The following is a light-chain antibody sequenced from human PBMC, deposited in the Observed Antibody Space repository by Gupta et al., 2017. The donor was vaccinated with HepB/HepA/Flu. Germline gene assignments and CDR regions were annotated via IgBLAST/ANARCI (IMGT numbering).Light chain of an antibody. Sequence: DLHMPQPHSSLSASVGDRVTITCRASQSISSYLNWYQQKPGKAPKLLIYAASSLQSGVPSRFSGSGSGTEFTLTISSLQPEDFATYYCQQCKSNPLTFGGGTKVEIK. V-gene: IGKV1-39*01. CDR1: QSISSY. CDR2: AAS. CDR3: QQCKSNPLT. J-gene: IGKJ4*01.